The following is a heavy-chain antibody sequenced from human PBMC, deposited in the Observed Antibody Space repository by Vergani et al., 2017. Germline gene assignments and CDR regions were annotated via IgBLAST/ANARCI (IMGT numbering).Heavy chain of an antibody. D-gene: IGHD3-10*01. J-gene: IGHJ5*02. CDR2: IYYSGST. V-gene: IGHV4-31*03. Sequence: QVQLQQWGAGLVKPSQTLSLTCTVSGGSISSGGYYWSWIRQHPGKGLEWIGYIYYSGSTYYNPSLKSRVTISVDTSKNQISLKRSSVTAADTAVYYCARAQAWGSGSYGWFDPWGQGTLVTVSS. CDR1: GGSISSGGYY. CDR3: ARAQAWGSGSYGWFDP.